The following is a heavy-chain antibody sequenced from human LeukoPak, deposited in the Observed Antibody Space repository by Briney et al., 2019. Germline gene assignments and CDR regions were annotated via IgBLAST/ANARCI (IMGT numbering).Heavy chain of an antibody. J-gene: IGHJ4*02. CDR1: GFTFSSYA. CDR2: ISYDGSNK. Sequence: GGSLRLSCAASGFTFSSYAMHWVRQAPGKGLEWVAVISYDGSNKYYADSVKGRFTISRDNSKNTLYLQMNSLRAEDTAVYYCARDGYYYDSSGYYSRYYFDYWGQGTLVTVSS. V-gene: IGHV3-30-3*01. CDR3: ARDGYYYDSSGYYSRYYFDY. D-gene: IGHD3-22*01.